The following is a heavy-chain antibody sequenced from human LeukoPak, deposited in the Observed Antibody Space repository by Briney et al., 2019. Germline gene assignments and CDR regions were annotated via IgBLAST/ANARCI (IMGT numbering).Heavy chain of an antibody. D-gene: IGHD2-15*01. CDR1: GFTFSSYG. J-gene: IGHJ6*02. CDR2: ISYDGSNK. Sequence: PGRSLRLSCAASGFTFSSYGMHWVRQAPGKGLEWVAVISYDGSNKYYADSVKGRFTVSRDNSKNTLYLQMNSLRAEDTAVYYCAKLVSGTSEGVDYYGMDVWGQGTTVTVSS. CDR3: AKLVSGTSEGVDYYGMDV. V-gene: IGHV3-30*18.